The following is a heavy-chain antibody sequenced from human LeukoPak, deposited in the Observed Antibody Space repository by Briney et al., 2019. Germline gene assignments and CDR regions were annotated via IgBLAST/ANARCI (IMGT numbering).Heavy chain of an antibody. J-gene: IGHJ4*02. CDR1: GGSISSGDYY. D-gene: IGHD2-2*02. CDR3: ARALRTDIVVVPAAIDY. V-gene: IGHV4-30-4*01. Sequence: SQTLSLTCTVSGGSISSGDYYWSWIRQPPGKGLEWIGYIYYSGSTYYNPSLKSRVTISVDTSKNQFSLKLSSVTAADTAVYYCARALRTDIVVVPAAIDYWGQGTLVTVSS. CDR2: IYYSGST.